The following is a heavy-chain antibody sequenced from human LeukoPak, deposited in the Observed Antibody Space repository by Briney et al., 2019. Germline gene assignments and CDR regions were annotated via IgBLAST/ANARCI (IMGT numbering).Heavy chain of an antibody. V-gene: IGHV1-69*06. CDR3: ARAMTTVTTWAFDI. J-gene: IGHJ3*02. CDR2: IIPIFGTA. Sequence: ASVKVSCKASGGTFSSYAISWVRQAPGQGLEWMGGIIPIFGTANYAQKFQGRVTITADKSTSTAYMELSSLRSEDTAVYYCARAMTTVTTWAFDIWGQGTMVTVSS. CDR1: GGTFSSYA. D-gene: IGHD4-17*01.